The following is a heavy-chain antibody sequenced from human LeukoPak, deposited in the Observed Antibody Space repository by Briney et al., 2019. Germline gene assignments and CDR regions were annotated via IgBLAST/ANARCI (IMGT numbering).Heavy chain of an antibody. Sequence: SEALSLTCTVSGGSISSDDYYWGWIRQPPGKGLEWIGSIYYTGSTYYNPSLQSRVTISVDTSKIQFSLRLSSVTAADTAVYYCVSRCAGGDCYGAFDFWGPGTLVTVSS. J-gene: IGHJ4*02. CDR1: GGSISSDDYY. CDR3: VSRCAGGDCYGAFDF. CDR2: IYYTGST. V-gene: IGHV4-39*01. D-gene: IGHD2-21*01.